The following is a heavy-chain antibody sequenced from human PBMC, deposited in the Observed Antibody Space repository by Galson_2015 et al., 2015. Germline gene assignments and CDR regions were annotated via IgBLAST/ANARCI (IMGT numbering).Heavy chain of an antibody. CDR2: IKSKTDGGTT. V-gene: IGHV3-15*01. CDR3: TTGGGQQPGATRQDY. D-gene: IGHD6-13*01. Sequence: SLRLSCAASGFTFSNAWTSWVRQAPGKGLEWVGRIKSKTDGGTTDYAAPVKGRFTISRDDSKNTLYLQMNSLKTEDTAVYYCTTGGGQQPGATRQDYWGQGTLVTVSS. J-gene: IGHJ4*02. CDR1: GFTFSNAW.